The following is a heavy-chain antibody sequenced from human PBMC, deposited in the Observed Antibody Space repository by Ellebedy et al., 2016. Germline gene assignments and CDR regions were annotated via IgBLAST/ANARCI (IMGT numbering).Heavy chain of an antibody. CDR2: INSDGSST. J-gene: IGHJ6*02. D-gene: IGHD5-24*01. CDR3: ARDHIEMATKWPYYGMDV. V-gene: IGHV3-74*01. CDR1: GFTFSSYW. Sequence: GESLKISXAASGFTFSSYWMHWVRQAPGKGLVWVSRINSDGSSTSYADSVKGRFTISRDNAKNTLYLQMNSLRAEDTAVYYCARDHIEMATKWPYYGMDVWGQGTTVTVSS.